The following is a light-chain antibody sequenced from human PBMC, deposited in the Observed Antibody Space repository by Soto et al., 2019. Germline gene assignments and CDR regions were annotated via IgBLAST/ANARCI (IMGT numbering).Light chain of an antibody. V-gene: IGKV1-6*01. J-gene: IGKJ2*01. CDR1: QGIKND. Sequence: AIQMTQSPPSLSTSVGDRVTITCRASQGIKNDVAWYQQKPGQAPKLLIYAASSLQTGVPPRFSGSGSGTDFTLTISSLQPEDFATYYCLQDYNYPYTFGQGTKLEIK. CDR3: LQDYNYPYT. CDR2: AAS.